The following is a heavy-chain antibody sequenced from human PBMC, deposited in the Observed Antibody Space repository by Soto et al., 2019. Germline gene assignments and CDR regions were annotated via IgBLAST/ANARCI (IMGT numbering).Heavy chain of an antibody. CDR1: GGTFSSYA. CDR3: GRAGGSVDTAMVSTENYYFDY. D-gene: IGHD5-18*01. CDR2: IIPIFGTA. V-gene: IGHV1-69*13. J-gene: IGHJ4*02. Sequence: VASVKVSCKASGGTFSSYAISWVRQAPGQGLEWMGGIIPIFGTANYAQKFQGRVTITADESTSTDYMELSSLRSEDTAVYYCGRAGGSVDTAMVSTENYYFDYWGQGTLLTVSS.